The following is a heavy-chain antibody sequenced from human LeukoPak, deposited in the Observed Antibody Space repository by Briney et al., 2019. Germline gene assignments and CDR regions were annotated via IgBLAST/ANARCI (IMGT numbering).Heavy chain of an antibody. J-gene: IGHJ5*02. CDR1: GYTFTKYF. V-gene: IGHV1-46*01. CDR2: INPRGGST. CDR3: ARRDCVGDCYSNWFDP. D-gene: IGHD2-21*02. Sequence: GASVKVSCKASGYTFTKYFMYWVRQAPGQGLEWMGIINPRGGSTGYAQKFQGRITMTTDMSTRTVYMELSSLESEDTAVYYCARRDCVGDCYSNWFDPWGQGTLVTVSS.